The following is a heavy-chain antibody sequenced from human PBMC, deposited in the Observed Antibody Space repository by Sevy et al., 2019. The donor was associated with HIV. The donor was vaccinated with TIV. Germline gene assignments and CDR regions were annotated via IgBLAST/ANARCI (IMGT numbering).Heavy chain of an antibody. CDR2: IIPIFGTA. D-gene: IGHD3-22*01. J-gene: IGHJ3*02. V-gene: IGHV1-69*06. CDR3: AREGYYYDSSGYYYADAFDI. Sequence: ASVKVSCKASGGTFSSYAISWVRQAHGQGLEWMGGIIPIFGTANYAQKFQGRVTITADKSTSTAYMELSSLRSEDTAVYYCAREGYYYDSSGYYYADAFDIWGQGTMVTVSS. CDR1: GGTFSSYA.